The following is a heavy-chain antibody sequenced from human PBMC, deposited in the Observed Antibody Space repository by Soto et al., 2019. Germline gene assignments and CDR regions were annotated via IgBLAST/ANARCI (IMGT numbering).Heavy chain of an antibody. CDR2: ISAYNGNT. CDR1: GYTFTSYG. V-gene: IGHV1-18*01. Sequence: GASVKVSCKASGYTFTSYGISWVRQAPGQGLEWMGWISAYNGNTNYAQKLQGRVTMTTDTSTSTAYMELRSLRSDDTAVYYCARDERILTGYYGPPLNYYYGMDVWGQGTTVTVSS. J-gene: IGHJ6*02. CDR3: ARDERILTGYYGPPLNYYYGMDV. D-gene: IGHD3-9*01.